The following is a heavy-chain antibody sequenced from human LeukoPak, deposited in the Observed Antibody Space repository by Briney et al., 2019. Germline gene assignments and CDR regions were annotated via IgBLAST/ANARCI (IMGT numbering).Heavy chain of an antibody. CDR2: ISASGGNS. D-gene: IGHD1-26*01. CDR3: ARDIELSC. CDR1: GFTFRSCA. J-gene: IGHJ4*02. V-gene: IGHV3-23*01. Sequence: PGGSLRLSCAASGFTFRSCAMSWVRQASGRGLEWVSLISASGGNSYYADSVKGRFTVSRDSSKNTLHLQMNSLRAEDTAVYYCARDIELSCWGQGTLVTVSS.